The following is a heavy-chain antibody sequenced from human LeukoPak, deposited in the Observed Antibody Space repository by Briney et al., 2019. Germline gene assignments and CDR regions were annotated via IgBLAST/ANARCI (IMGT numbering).Heavy chain of an antibody. CDR1: GYTFTSYG. CDR3: ATLWFGESLYY. Sequence: APVKVSCKASGYTFTSYGSSWVRQAPGQGLEWMGWISAYNGNTNYAQKLQGRVTMTTDTSTSTAYMELRSLRSDDTAVYYCATLWFGESLYYWGQGTLVTVSS. V-gene: IGHV1-18*01. J-gene: IGHJ4*02. D-gene: IGHD3-10*01. CDR2: ISAYNGNT.